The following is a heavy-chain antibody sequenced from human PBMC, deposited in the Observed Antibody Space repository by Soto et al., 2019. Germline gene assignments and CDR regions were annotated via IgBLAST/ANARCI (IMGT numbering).Heavy chain of an antibody. V-gene: IGHV3-74*01. Sequence: EVQLVESGGGLVQPGASLRLSCVASGFTFSYYWMHWVRQGPGKGLVWVSRIHSDGSSTTYADSVKGRVTISRDNAKNALDQQTNSLRAGGTAVYSCASGGRGAFVIWGQETVVTVSS. CDR3: ASGGRGAFVI. CDR1: GFTFSYYW. D-gene: IGHD1-26*01. CDR2: IHSDGSST. J-gene: IGHJ3*02.